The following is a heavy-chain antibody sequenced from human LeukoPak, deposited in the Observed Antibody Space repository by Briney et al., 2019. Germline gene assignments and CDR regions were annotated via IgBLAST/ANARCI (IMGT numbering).Heavy chain of an antibody. J-gene: IGHJ3*02. V-gene: IGHV5-51*01. CDR3: ATKSPYSSSGGDAFDI. CDR2: IYPGDSDT. D-gene: IGHD6-13*01. Sequence: GESLKISCKGSGYSFTSYWIGWVRQMPGKGLEWMGIIYPGDSDTRYSPSFQGQVTISADKSISTAYLQWSSLKASDTAMYYCATKSPYSSSGGDAFDIWGQGTMVTVSS. CDR1: GYSFTSYW.